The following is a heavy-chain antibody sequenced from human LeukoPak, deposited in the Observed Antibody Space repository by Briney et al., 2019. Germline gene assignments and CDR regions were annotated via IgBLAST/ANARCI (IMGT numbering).Heavy chain of an antibody. V-gene: IGHV3-74*01. D-gene: IGHD1-26*01. CDR2: LSPDGSAT. CDR1: GFTFRDFL. Sequence: HPGGSLRLSCTASGFTFRDFLMHWVRQAPGKGPVWVARLSPDGSATDYADSVKGRFTVSRDNAENTMFLQMSRVRVEDTAVYYCVRDMWATFDYWGQGALVTVSS. J-gene: IGHJ4*02. CDR3: VRDMWATFDY.